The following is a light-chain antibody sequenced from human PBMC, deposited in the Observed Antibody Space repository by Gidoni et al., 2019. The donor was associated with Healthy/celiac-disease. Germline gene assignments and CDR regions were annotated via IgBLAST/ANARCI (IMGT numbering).Light chain of an antibody. CDR2: DVS. V-gene: IGLV2-14*01. CDR1: SSDVGGYNY. Sequence: QAALTQHAYGSGSPGQSHTISCTGTSSDVGGYNYVSGYQQHPGKAPKLMIYDVSTRPSGVSNRFSGSKSGNTASLTISGLQAEDEADYYCSSYTSSSTGVFGTGTKVTVL. CDR3: SSYTSSSTGV. J-gene: IGLJ1*01.